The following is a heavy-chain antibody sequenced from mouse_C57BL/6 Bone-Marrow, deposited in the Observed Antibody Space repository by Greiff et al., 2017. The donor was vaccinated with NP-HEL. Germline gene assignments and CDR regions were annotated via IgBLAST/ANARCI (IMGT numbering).Heavy chain of an antibody. Sequence: EVKLQESGAELVRPGASVKLSCTASGFNIKDDYMHWVKQRPEQGLEWIGWIDPENGDTEYDSKFQGKATITADTSSNTAYLQLSSLTSEDTSVYYCTTSDYYDSSYDAMDYWGQGTSVTVSS. D-gene: IGHD1-1*01. CDR2: IDPENGDT. CDR3: TTSDYYDSSYDAMDY. CDR1: GFNIKDDY. J-gene: IGHJ4*01. V-gene: IGHV14-4*01.